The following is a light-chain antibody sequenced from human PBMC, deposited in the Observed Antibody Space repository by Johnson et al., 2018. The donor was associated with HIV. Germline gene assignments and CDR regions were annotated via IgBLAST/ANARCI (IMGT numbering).Light chain of an antibody. CDR1: SSNIGNNY. J-gene: IGLJ1*01. V-gene: IGLV1-51*02. Sequence: QSVLTQPPSVSAAPGQKVTISCSGSSSNIGNNYVSWYQQLPGTAPKLLIYENNKRPSGIPDRFSGSKSGPSATLGITGLQTGDAADYYCGTWDSSLSAVFGTGTKVTVL. CDR2: ENN. CDR3: GTWDSSLSAV.